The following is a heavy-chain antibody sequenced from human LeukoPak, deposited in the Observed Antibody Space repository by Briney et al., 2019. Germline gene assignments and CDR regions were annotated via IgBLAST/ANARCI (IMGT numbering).Heavy chain of an antibody. CDR1: GFTFSDYY. D-gene: IGHD3-10*01. J-gene: IGHJ4*02. CDR3: ATSPYYYGSGSYYKGSY. Sequence: LRLSCAASGFTFSDYYMSWIRQAPGKGLEWIGYIYYSGSTYYNPSLKSRVTISVDTSKNQFSLKLSSVTAADTAVYYCATSPYYYGSGSYYKGSYWGQGTLVTVSS. V-gene: IGHV4-30-4*08. CDR2: IYYSGST.